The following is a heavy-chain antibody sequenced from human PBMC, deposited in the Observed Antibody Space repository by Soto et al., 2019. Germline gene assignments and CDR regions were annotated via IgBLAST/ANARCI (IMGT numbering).Heavy chain of an antibody. D-gene: IGHD5-18*01. Sequence: EVQLVESGGGLVRPGLSLRLSCAGPGFDFNTYTLNWVRQAPGKGLEWIASIAGPTPYIYYAGSVRGRFTISRDNAKNSLSLQMNGLRADDTGVYYCARTPRGYAYAPSFDFWGQGTLFPVSS. CDR3: ARTPRGYAYAPSFDF. V-gene: IGHV3-21*02. CDR2: IAGPTPYI. CDR1: GFDFNTYT. J-gene: IGHJ4*02.